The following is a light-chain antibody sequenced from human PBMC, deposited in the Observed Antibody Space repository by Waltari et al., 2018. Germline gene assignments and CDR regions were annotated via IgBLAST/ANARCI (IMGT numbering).Light chain of an antibody. V-gene: IGKV4-1*01. CDR3: QQYFGTPPYT. CDR1: QSVFYSPNNKNH. Sequence: DIVMTQSPDSLAVSLGERATINCKSSQSVFYSPNNKNHLAWYQQKPGQSPKLLIYWASTRESGVPDRFSGSGSGTDFTLAISSLQAEDVAVYYCQQYFGTPPYTFGQGTKLEIK. J-gene: IGKJ2*01. CDR2: WAS.